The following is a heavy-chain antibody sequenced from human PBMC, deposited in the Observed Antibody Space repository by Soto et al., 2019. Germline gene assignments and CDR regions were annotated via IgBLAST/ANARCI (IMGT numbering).Heavy chain of an antibody. V-gene: IGHV3-23*01. J-gene: IGHJ6*02. D-gene: IGHD3-10*01. Sequence: PGGSLRLSCAASGFTFSSYAMSWVRQAPGKGLEWVSVISGSDDSTYYADSVEGRFTISRDNSKNTLYLQMNSLRAEDTAVYYCARGNYYSYYYGMDVWGQGTTVTVSS. CDR3: ARGNYYSYYYGMDV. CDR1: GFTFSSYA. CDR2: ISGSDDST.